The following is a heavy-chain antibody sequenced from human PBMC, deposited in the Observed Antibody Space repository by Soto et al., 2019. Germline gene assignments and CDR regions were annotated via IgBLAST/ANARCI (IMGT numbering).Heavy chain of an antibody. V-gene: IGHV3-23*01. CDR1: GFTFRSYA. D-gene: IGHD2-15*01. CDR3: AKSQRPQSLLTKYFDS. J-gene: IGHJ4*02. Sequence: PGRSLRLSCAASGFTFRSYAMSWVRQAPGKGLEWVATITGTGTSTYFADSVKGRFTISRDNSRNTQYLQLNSLRAEDTAVYYYAKSQRPQSLLTKYFDSWGQGALVTVSS. CDR2: ITGTGTST.